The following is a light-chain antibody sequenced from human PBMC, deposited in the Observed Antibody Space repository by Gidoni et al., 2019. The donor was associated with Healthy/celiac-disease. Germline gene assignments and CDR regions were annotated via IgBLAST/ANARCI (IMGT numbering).Light chain of an antibody. CDR1: QDISNY. CDR2: DSS. CDR3: QQYDNLPIT. Sequence: DIQMTQSPSSLSASVGDRVTITCQASQDISNYLNWYQQKPGKAPKLLIYDSSNLETGGPSRFSGSGSGTYFTFTISSLPPEDIATYYCQQYDNLPITFGPXTRLEIK. J-gene: IGKJ5*01. V-gene: IGKV1-33*01.